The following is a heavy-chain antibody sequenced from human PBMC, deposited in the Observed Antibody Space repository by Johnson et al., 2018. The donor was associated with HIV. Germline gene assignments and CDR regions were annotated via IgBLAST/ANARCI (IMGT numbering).Heavy chain of an antibody. CDR3: TAPSILWRPGAFDI. Sequence: QVQLVESGGGVVQPGRSLRLSCAASGFSFSSYAMHWVRQAPGKGLEWVALMSFDGSNKYYADSVKGRFTISRDNSKNTLYLQMNSLRAEDTAVYYCTAPSILWRPGAFDIWGQGTMVTVSS. J-gene: IGHJ3*02. D-gene: IGHD2-21*01. CDR1: GFSFSSYA. CDR2: MSFDGSNK. V-gene: IGHV3-30*04.